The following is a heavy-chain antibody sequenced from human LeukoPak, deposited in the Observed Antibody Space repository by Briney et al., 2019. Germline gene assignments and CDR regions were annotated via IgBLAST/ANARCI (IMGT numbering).Heavy chain of an antibody. J-gene: IGHJ4*02. CDR1: GFSFSSYG. V-gene: IGHV3-30*03. CDR2: ISHAGSNE. CDR3: ARGGAPAVYFDY. D-gene: IGHD1-26*01. Sequence: GGSLRLSCAASGFSFSSYGMHWIRQAPGKGLEWVALISHAGSNEYYAASVKGRFTIPRDNSNNTFYLQMNSLRPEDTAVYYCARGGAPAVYFDYWGQGALVIVSS.